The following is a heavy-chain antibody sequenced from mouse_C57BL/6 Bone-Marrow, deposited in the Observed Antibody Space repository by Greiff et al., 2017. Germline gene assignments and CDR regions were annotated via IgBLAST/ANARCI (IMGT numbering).Heavy chain of an antibody. V-gene: IGHV5-12*01. J-gene: IGHJ4*01. CDR2: ISNGGGST. Sequence: EVQVVESGGGLVQPGGSLKLSCAASGFTFSDYYMYWVRQTPEKRLEWVAYISNGGGSTYYPDTVKGRFTISRDNAKNTLYLQMSRLKSEDTAMYYCARHGTSMDYWGQGTSVTVSS. CDR3: ARHGTSMDY. CDR1: GFTFSDYY.